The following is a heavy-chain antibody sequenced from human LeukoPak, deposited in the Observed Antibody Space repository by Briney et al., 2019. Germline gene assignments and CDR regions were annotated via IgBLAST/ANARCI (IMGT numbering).Heavy chain of an antibody. V-gene: IGHV4-38-2*02. CDR2: IYQSGST. J-gene: IGHJ4*02. D-gene: IGHD5-18*01. CDR1: GYSISSGYY. Sequence: PSETLSLTCNVSGYSISSGYYWGWIRQPPGKGLEWIGSIYQSGSTYYNPSLKSRVTISVDTSKNHFSLMMRSVTAAETAVYYCARSQGYSYAPGHSDSKRKPEIEQLDYFDYWGQGTLVTVSS. CDR3: ARSQGYSYAPGHSDSKRKPEIEQLDYFDY.